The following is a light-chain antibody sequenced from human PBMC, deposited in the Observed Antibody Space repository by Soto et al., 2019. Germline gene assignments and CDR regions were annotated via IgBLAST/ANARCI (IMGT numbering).Light chain of an antibody. CDR3: EQTDTFVSLT. CDR2: GAS. V-gene: IGKV1D-12*01. J-gene: IGKJ5*01. CDR1: QGISTW. Sequence: DIQMTQSPSSVSASVGDTVTITCRASQGISTWLAWYQQKPGRAPKLLIFGASNLQSGVPSRFSGCGSGTEFTLTITNLLPEDFATYYCEQTDTFVSLTFGQGTRVE.